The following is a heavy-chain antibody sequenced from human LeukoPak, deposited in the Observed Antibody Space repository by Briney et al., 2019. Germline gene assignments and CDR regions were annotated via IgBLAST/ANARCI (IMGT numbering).Heavy chain of an antibody. CDR1: GGTFSSYA. CDR2: IIPIFGTA. J-gene: IGHJ6*03. Sequence: GASVKVSCKASGGTFSSYAISWVRQAPGQGLEWMGGIIPIFGTANYAQKFQGRVTITADKSTSTAYMELSSLRSEDTAVYYCARVGSGYEIVDYYYMDVWGKGTTVTVSS. CDR3: ARVGSGYEIVDYYYMDV. V-gene: IGHV1-69*06. D-gene: IGHD5-12*01.